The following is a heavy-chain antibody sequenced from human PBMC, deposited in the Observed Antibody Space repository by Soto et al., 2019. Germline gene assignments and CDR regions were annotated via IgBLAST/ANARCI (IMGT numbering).Heavy chain of an antibody. CDR1: GFTLSSYA. D-gene: IGHD6-13*01. J-gene: IGHJ4*02. CDR3: ARSPASWYEAYFDY. V-gene: IGHV3-30-3*01. CDR2: ISYDGSNK. Sequence: QVQLVESGGGVVQPGRSLRLSCAASGFTLSSYAMHWVRQAPGKGLEWVAVISYDGSNKYYADSVKGRFTISRDNSKNTLYLQMNSLRAEDTAVYYCARSPASWYEAYFDYWGQGTLVTVTS.